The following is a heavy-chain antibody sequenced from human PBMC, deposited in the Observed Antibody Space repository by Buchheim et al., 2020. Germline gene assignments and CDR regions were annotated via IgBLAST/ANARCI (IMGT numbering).Heavy chain of an antibody. CDR1: GDSISSYY. CDR3: ARARDDYYDSGGHYSRPFQD. D-gene: IGHD3-22*01. V-gene: IGHV4-59*01. J-gene: IGHJ1*01. CDR2: ISHSGST. Sequence: QVQLQESGPGLVKPSETLSLTCTVSGDSISSYYWSWIRQSPGKGLEWIGYISHSGSTDYNPSLNSRVTISVDTSKNQFSLKLRSVTAADTAVYFCARARDDYYDSGGHYSRPFQDWGQGTL.